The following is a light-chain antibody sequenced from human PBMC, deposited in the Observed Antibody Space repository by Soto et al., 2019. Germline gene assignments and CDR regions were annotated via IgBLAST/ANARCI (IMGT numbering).Light chain of an antibody. CDR2: GAS. V-gene: IGKV3-20*01. CDR3: QQYGSSRT. Sequence: EIVLTQSPGTLSLSPGERATLSCRASQSVSSSYLAWYQQKPGQAPRLLIYGASSSATGIPDRFSGSGSGTDLTLTISILEPEDLTVYYCQQYGSSRTFGQGTKVEIK. J-gene: IGKJ1*01. CDR1: QSVSSSY.